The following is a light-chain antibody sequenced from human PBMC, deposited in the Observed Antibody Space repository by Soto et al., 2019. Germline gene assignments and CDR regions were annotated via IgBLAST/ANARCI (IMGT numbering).Light chain of an antibody. CDR1: SSNIGNNY. J-gene: IGLJ1*01. Sequence: QSVLTQPPSVSAAPGQKVTISCYESSSNIGNNYVSWYQQLPGTAPKLLIYDNNKRPSGIPDRFSGSKSGTSATLGITGLQTGDEADYYCGTWDSSLSAGYVFGTGTKVTVL. CDR2: DNN. V-gene: IGLV1-51*01. CDR3: GTWDSSLSAGYV.